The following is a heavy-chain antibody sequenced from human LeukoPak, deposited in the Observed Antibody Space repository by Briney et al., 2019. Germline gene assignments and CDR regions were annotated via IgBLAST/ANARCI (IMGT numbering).Heavy chain of an antibody. Sequence: ASVKVSCKASGYTFTGYYMHWVRQAPGQGLEWMGWINPNSGGTNYAQKFQGRVTMTRDTSISTAYMELSRLRSDDTAVYYCARDRGYSYGYLPGYWGQGTLVTVSS. CDR1: GYTFTGYY. CDR3: ARDRGYSYGYLPGY. D-gene: IGHD5-18*01. CDR2: INPNSGGT. V-gene: IGHV1-2*02. J-gene: IGHJ4*02.